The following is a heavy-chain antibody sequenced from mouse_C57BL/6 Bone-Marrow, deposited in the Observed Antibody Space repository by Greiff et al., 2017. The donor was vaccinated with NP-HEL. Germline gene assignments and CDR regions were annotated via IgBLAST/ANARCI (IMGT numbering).Heavy chain of an antibody. CDR3: ARKTTVVATEAMDY. V-gene: IGHV1-26*01. CDR1: GYTFTDYY. CDR2: INPNNGGT. Sequence: VQLQQSGPELVKPGASVKISCKASGYTFTDYYMNWVKQSHGKSLEWIGDINPNNGGTSYNQKFKGKATLTVDKSSSTAYMELRSRTSEDSAVYYCARKTTVVATEAMDYWGQGTSVTVSS. J-gene: IGHJ4*01. D-gene: IGHD1-1*01.